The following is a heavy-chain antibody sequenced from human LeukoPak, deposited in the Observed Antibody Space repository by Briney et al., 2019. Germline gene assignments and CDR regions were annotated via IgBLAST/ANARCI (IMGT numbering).Heavy chain of an antibody. CDR2: ISIYSGNT. Sequence: ASVTVSCTASGYTFTNHGLSWARQAPGQGLEWMGWISIYSGNTNYAQKFQDRISMTTDTSTSTAYMELRSLKSDGTAVYYCARDPGGTWGFDYWGQGALVTVSS. V-gene: IGHV1-18*01. CDR3: ARDPGGTWGFDY. CDR1: GYTFTNHG. D-gene: IGHD7-27*01. J-gene: IGHJ4*02.